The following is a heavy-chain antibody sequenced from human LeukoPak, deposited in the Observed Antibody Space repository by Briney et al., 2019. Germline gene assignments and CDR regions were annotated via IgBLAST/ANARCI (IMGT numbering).Heavy chain of an antibody. D-gene: IGHD3-10*01. J-gene: IGHJ4*02. CDR2: IHPKSGET. CDR3: ARDGEYGTGSYYRGCFDY. CDR1: GYSFTAFY. V-gene: IGHV1-2*02. Sequence: ASVQVSCKASGYSFTAFYIHWVRQAPGHGLEWMGWIHPKSGETNYAYKFRGRVIMTRYTSISTTYMDLGSLGSDDTAVYYCARDGEYGTGSYYRGCFDYWGQGNRFTVSS.